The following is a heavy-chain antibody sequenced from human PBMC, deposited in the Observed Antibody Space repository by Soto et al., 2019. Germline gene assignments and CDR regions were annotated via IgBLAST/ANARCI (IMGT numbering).Heavy chain of an antibody. J-gene: IGHJ4*02. CDR2: INDDGSST. CDR1: GFTFSMYW. V-gene: IGHV3-74*03. D-gene: IGHD1-1*01. Sequence: EVQLVESGGGLLQPGGSLRLSCAASGFTFSMYWMHWVRQVPGKGPEWVSRINDDGSSTKYADSVKGRFTISRDNAKNTLYLQMNALRAEETAVYYCARGPRSTSTGTGAFWGQGTLVTVSS. CDR3: ARGPRSTSTGTGAF.